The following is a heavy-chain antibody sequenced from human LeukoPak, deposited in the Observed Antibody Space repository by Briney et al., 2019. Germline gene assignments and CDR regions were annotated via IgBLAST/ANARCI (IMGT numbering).Heavy chain of an antibody. CDR3: ARAVGVTAIHNAFDI. CDR1: GFTVSSNY. J-gene: IGHJ3*02. V-gene: IGHV3-66*02. Sequence: GGSLRLSCAASGFTVSSNYMSWVRQAPGKGLEWVSVIYSGGGTDYSDSVKGRFTISRDNSKNTLYLQMNSLRAEDTAVYYCARAVGVTAIHNAFDIWGQGTMVTVSS. D-gene: IGHD2-21*02. CDR2: IYSGGGT.